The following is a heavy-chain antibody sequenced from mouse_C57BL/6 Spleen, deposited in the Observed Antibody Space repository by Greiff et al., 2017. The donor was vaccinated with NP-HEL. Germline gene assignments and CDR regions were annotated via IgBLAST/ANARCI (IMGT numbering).Heavy chain of an antibody. CDR2: IYPGSGST. CDR1: GYTFTSYW. D-gene: IGHD2-2*01. J-gene: IGHJ4*01. V-gene: IGHV1-55*01. Sequence: QVQLQQPGAELVKPGASVKMSCKASGYTFTSYWITWVKQRPGQGLEWIGDIYPGSGSTKYNEKFKSKATLTVDTSSSTAYMQLSSLTSEDSAVYYCATSTMVTTYYAMDYWGQGTSVTVSS. CDR3: ATSTMVTTYYAMDY.